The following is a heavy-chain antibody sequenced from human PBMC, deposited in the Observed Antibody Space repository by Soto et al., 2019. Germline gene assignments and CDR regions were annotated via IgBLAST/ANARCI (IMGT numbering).Heavy chain of an antibody. D-gene: IGHD3-22*01. CDR3: ARVEAYYYNSRRYFNYCDY. Sequence: QVQLQESGPGLVKPSQTLSLTCTVSGVSISSGGYYWSWIRQHPGKGLERIGYIYYSGRTYYNPSLKSRVNVSIDTSKNQFSLKLSSVTAADTAVYSCARVEAYYYNSRRYFNYCDYWGQGTLVTVSS. CDR1: GVSISSGGYY. J-gene: IGHJ4*02. V-gene: IGHV4-31*03. CDR2: IYYSGRT.